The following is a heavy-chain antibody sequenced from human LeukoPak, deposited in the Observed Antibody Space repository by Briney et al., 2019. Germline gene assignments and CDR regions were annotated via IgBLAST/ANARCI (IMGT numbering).Heavy chain of an antibody. Sequence: ASVKVSCKASGGTFSSYAISWVRQAPGQGLEWMGRIIPILGIANYAQKFQGRVTITADKSTSTAYMELSSLRSEDTAVYYCARDGYCSGGSCYHFFDYWGQGTLVTVSS. V-gene: IGHV1-69*04. CDR2: IIPILGIA. CDR1: GGTFSSYA. D-gene: IGHD2-15*01. CDR3: ARDGYCSGGSCYHFFDY. J-gene: IGHJ4*02.